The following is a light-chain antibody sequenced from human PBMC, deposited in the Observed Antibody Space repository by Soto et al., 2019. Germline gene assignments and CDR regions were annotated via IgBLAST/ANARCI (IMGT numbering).Light chain of an antibody. CDR2: RND. Sequence: QSVLTQPPSASGTLGQRVTISCSGGNSNIGSNTVNWYQHLPGTTPKLLIYRNDQRPSGIPDRFSGSKYGTSASLDISGLQSEDEADYYCTAWDGGLGGRVFGGGTKVTVL. CDR1: NSNIGSNT. V-gene: IGLV1-44*01. CDR3: TAWDGGLGGRV. J-gene: IGLJ3*02.